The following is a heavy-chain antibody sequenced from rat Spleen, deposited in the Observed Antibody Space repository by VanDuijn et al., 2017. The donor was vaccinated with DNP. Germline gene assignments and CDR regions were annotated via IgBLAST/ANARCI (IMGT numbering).Heavy chain of an antibody. Sequence: QVQLKESGPGLVQPSQTLSLTCTVSGFSLTTNGVSWVRQPPGKGLEWMGAIWSGGSTDYNSALKSRLSINRDTSKSQVFLKMNSLQSDDTATYYCTRESWGYVMDAWGQGASVTVSS. CDR1: GFSLTTNG. J-gene: IGHJ4*01. CDR3: TRESWGYVMDA. D-gene: IGHD5-1*01. CDR2: IWSGGST. V-gene: IGHV2-4*01.